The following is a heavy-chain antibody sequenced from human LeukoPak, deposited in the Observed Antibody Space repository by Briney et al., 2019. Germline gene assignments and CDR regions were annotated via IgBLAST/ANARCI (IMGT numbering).Heavy chain of an antibody. J-gene: IGHJ4*02. CDR3: ATETNGRHYDY. CDR2: IGPTGSDR. V-gene: IGHV3-21*06. Sequence: SGGSLRLSCTASGLTFSTSGFNWVRQAPGKGLEWVASIGPTGSDRYHADSIKGRFTISRDNANNFLYLQMNSLRAEDTAVYYCATETNGRHYDYWGQGTLLTVSP. D-gene: IGHD1-14*01. CDR1: GLTFSTSG.